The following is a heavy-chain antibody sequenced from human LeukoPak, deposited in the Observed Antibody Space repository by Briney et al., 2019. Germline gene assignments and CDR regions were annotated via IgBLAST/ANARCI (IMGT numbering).Heavy chain of an antibody. D-gene: IGHD3-9*01. J-gene: IGHJ3*02. CDR1: GITFSRYS. V-gene: IGHV3-21*01. Sequence: GGSLRLSCAASGITFSRYSMNWVRQAPGKGLEWVSSISIGSTYIYYADSVKGRFTISRDNAKNSLYLQMNSLRAEDTAVYYCAKDLTGYGAFDMWGQGTMVTVSS. CDR3: AKDLTGYGAFDM. CDR2: ISIGSTYI.